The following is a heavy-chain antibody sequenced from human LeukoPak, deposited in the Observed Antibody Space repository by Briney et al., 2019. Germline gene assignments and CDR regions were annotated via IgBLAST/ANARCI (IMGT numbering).Heavy chain of an antibody. D-gene: IGHD3-9*01. CDR2: ISSSSSTI. CDR3: ASANFDWLSMGYFDY. V-gene: IGHV3-48*01. CDR1: GFTFSSYS. J-gene: IGHJ4*02. Sequence: TGGSLRLSCAASGFTFSSYSMNWVRQAPGKGLEWVSYISSSSSTIYYADSVKGRFTISRDNARNSLYLQMNSLRAEDTAVYYCASANFDWLSMGYFDYWGQGTLVTVSS.